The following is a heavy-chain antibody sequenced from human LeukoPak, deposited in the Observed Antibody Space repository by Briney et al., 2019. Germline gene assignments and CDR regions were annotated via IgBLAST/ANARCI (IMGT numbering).Heavy chain of an antibody. CDR3: ARAVSTKYYYDSSGYYFLRAFDI. CDR2: ISYNGNT. CDR1: GGNISSGGYY. V-gene: IGHV4-31*03. Sequence: PSETLSLTCTVSGGNISSGGYYWSWIRQHPGKGLEWIGYISYNGNTYYNPSLKTRLTISVDTSQNQFCLNVSSVTAADTAVYYCARAVSTKYYYDSSGYYFLRAFDIWGQGTMVTVSS. J-gene: IGHJ3*02. D-gene: IGHD3-22*01.